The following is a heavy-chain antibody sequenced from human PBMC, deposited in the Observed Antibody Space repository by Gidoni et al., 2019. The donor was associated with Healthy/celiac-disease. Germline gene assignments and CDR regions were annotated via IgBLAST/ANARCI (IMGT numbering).Heavy chain of an antibody. CDR1: GGSISRYY. J-gene: IGHJ2*01. Sequence: QVQLQESGPGLVQPSETLSLTCTVSGGSISRYYWSWIRQPPGKGLEWIGYIYYSGSTNYNPSLKSRVTISVDTSKNQFSLKLSSVTAADTAVYYCARDRSWGPYWYFDLWGRGTLVTVSS. V-gene: IGHV4-59*01. CDR2: IYYSGST. D-gene: IGHD7-27*01. CDR3: ARDRSWGPYWYFDL.